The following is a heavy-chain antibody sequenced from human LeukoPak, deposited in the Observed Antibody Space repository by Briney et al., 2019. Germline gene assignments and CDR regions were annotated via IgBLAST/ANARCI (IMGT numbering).Heavy chain of an antibody. CDR3: AKRDSSGSYPYYFDY. Sequence: GGSLRLSCVASGFTFSTHAMSWVRLAPGKGLEWVSAIGGSDGSTYHADSVKGRFTISRDNSKDTLYLQMNSLRVEDTATYYCAKRDSSGSYPYYFDYWGQGTLVTVSS. J-gene: IGHJ4*02. CDR1: GFTFSTHA. V-gene: IGHV3-23*01. CDR2: IGGSDGST. D-gene: IGHD3-22*01.